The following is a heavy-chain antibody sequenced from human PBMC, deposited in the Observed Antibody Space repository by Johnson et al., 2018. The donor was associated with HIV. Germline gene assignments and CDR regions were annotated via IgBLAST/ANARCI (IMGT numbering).Heavy chain of an antibody. CDR1: GFTFSRYA. Sequence: QVQLVESGGGVVQPGRSLRLSCAASGFTFSRYAMHWVRQAPGTGLERVAVISNDGSDKYYADSVKGRFTISRDNAKNTLYLQMNSLRPEDQAVFYCARDQAPWGYDAFDIWGQGTMVTVSS. CDR3: ARDQAPWGYDAFDI. D-gene: IGHD3-16*01. J-gene: IGHJ3*02. CDR2: ISNDGSDK. V-gene: IGHV3-30*14.